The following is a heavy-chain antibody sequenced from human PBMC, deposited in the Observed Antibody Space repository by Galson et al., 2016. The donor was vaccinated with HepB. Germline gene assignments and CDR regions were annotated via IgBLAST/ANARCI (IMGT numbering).Heavy chain of an antibody. CDR2: ISYDGDYK. Sequence: SLRLSCAASGFTFSNYVMFWVRQAPDKGLEWVAIISYDGDYKYYADSVKGRFTISRDNSKNTLYLQMDSLRSEDTAVFYCARASGVMGSRYPDYWGQGTLVAVSS. J-gene: IGHJ4*02. CDR3: ARASGVMGSRYPDY. CDR1: GFTFSNYV. D-gene: IGHD4-23*01. V-gene: IGHV3-30*04.